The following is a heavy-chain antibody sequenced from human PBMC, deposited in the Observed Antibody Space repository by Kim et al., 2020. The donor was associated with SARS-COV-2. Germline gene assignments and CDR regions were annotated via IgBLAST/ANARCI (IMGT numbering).Heavy chain of an antibody. V-gene: IGHV1-2*02. Sequence: ASVKVSCKASGYTFTGYYMHWVRQAPGQGLEWMGWINPNSGGTNYAQKFQGRVTMTRDTSISTAYMELSRLRSDDTAVYYCARSGPAAIGYYYYYMDVWGKGTTVTVSS. CDR1: GYTFTGYY. CDR3: ARSGPAAIGYYYYYMDV. D-gene: IGHD2-2*02. CDR2: INPNSGGT. J-gene: IGHJ6*03.